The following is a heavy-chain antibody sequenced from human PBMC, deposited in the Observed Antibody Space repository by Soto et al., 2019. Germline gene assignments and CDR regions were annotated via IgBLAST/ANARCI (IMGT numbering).Heavy chain of an antibody. J-gene: IGHJ6*02. CDR3: AGDYGGSRYYYYGMDV. CDR2: IKQDGSEK. Sequence: EVQLVESGGGLVQPGGSLRLSCAASGFTFSSYWMSWVRQAPGKGLEWVANIKQDGSEKYYVDSVKGRFTISRDNAKNSLYLQMNSLRAEDTAVYYCAGDYGGSRYYYYGMDVWGQGTTVTVSS. D-gene: IGHD2-15*01. V-gene: IGHV3-7*01. CDR1: GFTFSSYW.